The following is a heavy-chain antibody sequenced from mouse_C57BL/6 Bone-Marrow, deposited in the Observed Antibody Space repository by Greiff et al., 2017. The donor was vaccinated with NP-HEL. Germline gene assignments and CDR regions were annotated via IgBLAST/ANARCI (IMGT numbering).Heavy chain of an antibody. Sequence: EVQLQESGPGLVKPSQSLSLTCSVTGYSITSGYYWNWIRQFPGNKLEWMGYISYDGSNNYNPSLKNRISITRDKSKNQFFLKLNSVTTEDTATYYCARVTIDTTVVARGYFDVWGTGTTVTVSS. V-gene: IGHV3-6*01. CDR1: GYSITSGYY. CDR3: ARVTIDTTVVARGYFDV. J-gene: IGHJ1*03. D-gene: IGHD1-1*01. CDR2: ISYDGSN.